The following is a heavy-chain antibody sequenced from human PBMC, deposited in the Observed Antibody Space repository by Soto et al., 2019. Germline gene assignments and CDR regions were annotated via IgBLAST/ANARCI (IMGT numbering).Heavy chain of an antibody. V-gene: IGHV4-59*01. CDR2: FYYSGRT. CDR3: SRDVYYYVCVSCRYDVYDI. Sequence: QVPLQESGPGLVKPSETLSLTCPVSGGSISSYSWSWPRQPPGKGLEWIGYFYYSGRTNYNPSLRSRVAISVDTSMIQFSLNLSAVSAAVTAVYYCSRDVYYYVCVSCRYDVYDICGQGTMVTVS. J-gene: IGHJ3*02. D-gene: IGHD3-16*02. CDR1: GGSISSYS.